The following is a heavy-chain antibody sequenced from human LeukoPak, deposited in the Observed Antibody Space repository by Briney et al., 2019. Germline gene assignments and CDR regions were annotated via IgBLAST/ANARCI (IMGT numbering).Heavy chain of an antibody. CDR1: GGSFSGYY. J-gene: IGHJ5*02. V-gene: IGHV4-34*01. CDR2: INHSGST. Sequence: SSETLSLTCAVYGGSFSGYYWSWIRQPPGKGLEWIGEINHSGSTNYNPSLKSRVTISVDTSKNQFPLKLSSVTAADTAVYYCARGNRADILVVVAANRRFDPWGQGTLVTVSS. D-gene: IGHD2-15*01. CDR3: ARGNRADILVVVAANRRFDP.